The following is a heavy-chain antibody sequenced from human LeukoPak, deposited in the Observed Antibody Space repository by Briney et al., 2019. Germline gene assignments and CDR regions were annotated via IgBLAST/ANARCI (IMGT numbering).Heavy chain of an antibody. CDR1: GGTFSSYA. CDR3: ARDWSSSGSGGWFDP. J-gene: IGHJ5*02. Sequence: ASVKVSCKASGGTFSSYAISWVRQAPGQGLEWMGGIIPIFGTANYAQKFQGRVTITADKSTSTAYMELSRLRSDDTAVYYCARDWSSSGSGGWFDPWGQGTLVTVSS. V-gene: IGHV1-69*06. CDR2: IIPIFGTA. D-gene: IGHD3-22*01.